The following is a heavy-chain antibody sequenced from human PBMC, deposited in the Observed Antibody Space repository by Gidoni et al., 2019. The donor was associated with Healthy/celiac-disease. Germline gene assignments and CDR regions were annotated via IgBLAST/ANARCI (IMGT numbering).Heavy chain of an antibody. D-gene: IGHD6-19*01. CDR3: AKDTSAAGNY. CDR2: ISYDGSNK. V-gene: IGHV3-30*18. Sequence: QVQLVESGGGVVQPGRALRLSCAAPGFTFSSYGMHLVRQAPGKGLAWVAVISYDGSNKYYADSVKGRFTISRDNSKNTLYLQMNSLRAEDTAVYYCAKDTSAAGNYWGQGTLVTVSS. CDR1: GFTFSSYG. J-gene: IGHJ4*02.